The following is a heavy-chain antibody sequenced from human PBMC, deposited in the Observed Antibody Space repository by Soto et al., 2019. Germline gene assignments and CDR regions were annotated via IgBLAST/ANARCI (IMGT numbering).Heavy chain of an antibody. Sequence: GGSLRLSCAASGFTFSSYSMNWVRQAPGKGLEWVSSISSSSSYIYYADSVKGRFTISRDNAKNSLYLQMNSLRAEDTAVYYCARDFWGYDSLNNFDYWGQGTLVTVSS. CDR1: GFTFSSYS. D-gene: IGHD5-12*01. J-gene: IGHJ4*02. CDR3: ARDFWGYDSLNNFDY. V-gene: IGHV3-21*01. CDR2: ISSSSSYI.